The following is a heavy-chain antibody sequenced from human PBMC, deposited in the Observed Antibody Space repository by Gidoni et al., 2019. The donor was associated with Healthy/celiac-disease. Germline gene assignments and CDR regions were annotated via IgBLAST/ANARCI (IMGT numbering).Heavy chain of an antibody. CDR2: INHSGST. J-gene: IGHJ3*02. Sequence: QVQLQQWGAGLLKPSETLSLTCAVYGGSFSGYYWSWIRQPPGKGLEWIGEINHSGSTNYNPSLKSRVTISVDTSKNQFSLKLSSVTAADTAVYYCARSDRYPPYISSGWRLGWGDIWGQGTMVTVSS. D-gene: IGHD6-19*01. V-gene: IGHV4-34*01. CDR3: ARSDRYPPYISSGWRLGWGDI. CDR1: GGSFSGYY.